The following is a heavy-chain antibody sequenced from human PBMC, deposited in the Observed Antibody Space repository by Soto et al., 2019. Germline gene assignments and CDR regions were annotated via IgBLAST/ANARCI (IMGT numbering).Heavy chain of an antibody. D-gene: IGHD2-8*01. CDR2: IYDSGRT. CDR3: ERLYAYYYYGMDV. CDR1: GGSISSSNW. J-gene: IGHJ6*02. Sequence: QVQLQESGAGLVKPSGTLSLTCAVSGGSISSSNWWSWVRQPPGKGLEWIGEIYDSGRTNYNPSIKSRVTISVDKNKNQFSRRMSYVTAADTAVYYCERLYAYYYYGMDVWGQGTMVTVSS. V-gene: IGHV4-4*02.